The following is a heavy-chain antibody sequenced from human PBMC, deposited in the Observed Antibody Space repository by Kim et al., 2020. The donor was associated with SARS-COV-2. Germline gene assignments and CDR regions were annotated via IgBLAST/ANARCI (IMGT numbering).Heavy chain of an antibody. CDR2: ITYDGSNK. CDR1: GFTFSSYA. V-gene: IGHV3-30*04. J-gene: IGHJ4*02. D-gene: IGHD3-10*02. CDR3: ARDRNRLRSDLIDY. Sequence: GGSLRLSCAASGFTFSSYAMHWVRQAPGKGLVWVAGITYDGSNKYYADSVKGRFTISRDNSKNTLYLQMNRLRAEDTAVYYCARDRNRLRSDLIDYWGQGTLVTVSS.